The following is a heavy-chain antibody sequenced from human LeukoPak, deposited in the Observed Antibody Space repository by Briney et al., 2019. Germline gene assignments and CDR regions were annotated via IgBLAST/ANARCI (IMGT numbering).Heavy chain of an antibody. V-gene: IGHV3-23*01. CDR2: ISDNGANT. CDR3: VSEGYNYYGMDV. Sequence: GGSLRLSCAASGFTFRNYAMSWVRQAPGKGLEWVSSISDNGANTYYADSVKGRFTISRDNSKNTLFLQVNSLRAEDTAVYYCVSEGYNYYGMDVWGQGTTVTVSS. D-gene: IGHD6-19*01. J-gene: IGHJ6*02. CDR1: GFTFRNYA.